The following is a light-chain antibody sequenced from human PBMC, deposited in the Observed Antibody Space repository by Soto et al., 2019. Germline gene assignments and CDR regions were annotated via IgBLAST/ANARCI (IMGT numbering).Light chain of an antibody. J-gene: IGKJ5*01. CDR3: AQCYSTPNT. CDR2: AAS. Sequence: DIQMTQSPSSLSASVGDRVTITCRVSQSINNYLNWYPQKPGKAPKLLIYAASSLQTGIPSRFSGSVSGAAFSLIISSLQPEDFATYDCAQCYSTPNTCGQGTRLE. V-gene: IGKV1-39*01. CDR1: QSINNY.